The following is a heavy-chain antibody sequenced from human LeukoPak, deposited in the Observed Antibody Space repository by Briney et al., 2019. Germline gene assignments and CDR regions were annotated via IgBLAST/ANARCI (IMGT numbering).Heavy chain of an antibody. CDR1: GYTFTSYA. D-gene: IGHD4-11*01. Sequence: ASVKVSCKSSGYTFTSYAMHWVRQAPGQRLEWMGWINAGNGNTKYSQKFQGRVTITRDTSASTAYMELSSLRSEDTAVYYCARVASLQWPYDYWGQGTLVTVSS. CDR2: INAGNGNT. V-gene: IGHV1-3*01. CDR3: ARVASLQWPYDY. J-gene: IGHJ4*02.